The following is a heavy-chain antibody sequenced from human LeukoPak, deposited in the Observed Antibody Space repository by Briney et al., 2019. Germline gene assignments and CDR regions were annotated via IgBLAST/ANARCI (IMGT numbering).Heavy chain of an antibody. CDR1: GFTFSSYW. Sequence: GGSLRLSCASSGFTFSSYWMHWVRQAPGKGLVWVSRINGDGSSTTYADSVKGRFTISRDNAKNTLYLQMNSLRAEDTAVYYCATRPDLGPELLEYLGQGTLVPVSS. CDR3: ATRPDLGPELLEY. CDR2: INGDGSST. V-gene: IGHV3-74*01. D-gene: IGHD1-26*01. J-gene: IGHJ4*02.